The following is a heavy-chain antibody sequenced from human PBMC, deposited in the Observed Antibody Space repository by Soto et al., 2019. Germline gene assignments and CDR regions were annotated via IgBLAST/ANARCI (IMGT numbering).Heavy chain of an antibody. V-gene: IGHV3-23*01. Sequence: GGSLRLSCAASGFTFSSYAMSWVRQAPGKGLEWVSAISGSGGSTYYADSVKGRFTISRDNSKNTLYLQMNSLRAEDTALYYCAKDGDHSSYFDYWGQGTLVTVSS. D-gene: IGHD7-27*01. CDR1: GFTFSSYA. CDR2: ISGSGGST. CDR3: AKDGDHSSYFDY. J-gene: IGHJ4*02.